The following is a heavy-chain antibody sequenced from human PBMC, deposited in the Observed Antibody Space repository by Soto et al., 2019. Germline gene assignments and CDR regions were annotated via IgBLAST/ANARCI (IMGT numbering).Heavy chain of an antibody. Sequence: LRLSCAASGFSFGRYAMRWVRQAPGKGLEWVASIPYDGGNRKYADSVKGRFTISRDNAKDMLYLHMSSLGPDDTSVYYCAREYLDYGPDVWGQGTSVTVSS. CDR2: IPYDGGNR. V-gene: IGHV3-30-3*01. J-gene: IGHJ6*02. CDR3: AREYLDYGPDV. CDR1: GFSFGRYA.